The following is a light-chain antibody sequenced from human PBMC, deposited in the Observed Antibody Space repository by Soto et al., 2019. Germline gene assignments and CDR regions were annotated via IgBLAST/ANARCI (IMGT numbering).Light chain of an antibody. V-gene: IGKV1-17*03. J-gene: IGKJ2*01. CDR2: GAS. CDR3: LQNNSYPYT. Sequence: DIQMTQSPSVVSASVGDTVTVTCRASQGITTFLAWFRQRPGRGPERLIYGASSLQSGVPSRFSGRGSGTEFTLTTSSLQPEDFGIYYCLQNNSYPYTFGPGTKLEIK. CDR1: QGITTF.